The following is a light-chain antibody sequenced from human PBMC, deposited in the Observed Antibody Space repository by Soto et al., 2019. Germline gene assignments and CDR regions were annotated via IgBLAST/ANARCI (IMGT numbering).Light chain of an antibody. CDR3: QQYHSYWT. CDR1: QGVSSW. V-gene: IGKV1-12*01. J-gene: IGKJ1*01. CDR2: DAS. Sequence: DLQMTQSPSSVSASLGDSVTITCRASQGVSSWLAWFQQKPGKAPKLLIYDASSLQSGVPSRFSGSGSGTEFTLTISSLQPEDFATYYCQQYHSYWTCGQGTKVDIK.